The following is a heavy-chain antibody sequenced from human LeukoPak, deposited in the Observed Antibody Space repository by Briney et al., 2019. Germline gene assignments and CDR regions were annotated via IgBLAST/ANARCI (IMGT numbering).Heavy chain of an antibody. V-gene: IGHV3-66*01. Sequence: GGSLRLSCAASGFTVGSNDMSWVRQAPGKGPEWVSVIYSGGDIYYADSVKGRFTISRDNAKNSLYLQMNSLRAEDTAVYYCARAPVVVIAIQDYWGQGTLVTVSS. CDR1: GFTVGSND. D-gene: IGHD2-21*01. CDR2: IYSGGDI. J-gene: IGHJ4*02. CDR3: ARAPVVVIAIQDY.